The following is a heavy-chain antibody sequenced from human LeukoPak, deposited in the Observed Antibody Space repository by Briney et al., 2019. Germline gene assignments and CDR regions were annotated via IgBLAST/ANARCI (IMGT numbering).Heavy chain of an antibody. CDR1: GGFVSSGSYY. CDR2: IYYSGST. Sequence: SETLSLTCTVSGGFVSSGSYYWTWIRQPPGKGLEWIGYIYYSGSTNYNPSLKSRVTISADTSKNQLSLKLSSVTAADTAVYYCARGRMPDYYDSSGYQRRFDYWGQGTLVTVSS. CDR3: ARGRMPDYYDSSGYQRRFDY. J-gene: IGHJ4*02. D-gene: IGHD3-22*01. V-gene: IGHV4-61*01.